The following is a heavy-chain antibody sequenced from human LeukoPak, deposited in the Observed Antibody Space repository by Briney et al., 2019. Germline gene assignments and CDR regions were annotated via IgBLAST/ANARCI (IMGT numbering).Heavy chain of an antibody. CDR3: TRDEYSGYDRFPY. CDR1: GYTFTDYY. CDR2: VNPNTGGT. J-gene: IGHJ4*02. D-gene: IGHD5-12*01. V-gene: IGHV1-2*02. Sequence: GASVKVSCKASGYTFTDYYVHWVRQAPGQGLEWLGWVNPNTGGTNYAQKFQGRVTMTRDTSISTAYMELSRLRSDDMAIYYCTRDEYSGYDRFPYWGQGTLVTVSS.